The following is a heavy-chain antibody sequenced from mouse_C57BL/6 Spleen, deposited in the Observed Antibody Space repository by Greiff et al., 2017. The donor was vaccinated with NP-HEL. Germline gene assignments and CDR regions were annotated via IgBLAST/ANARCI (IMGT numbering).Heavy chain of an antibody. CDR2: ISGGGGNT. D-gene: IGHD1-1*01. V-gene: IGHV5-9*01. J-gene: IGHJ1*03. CDR1: GFTFSSYT. CDR3: ARHAYYYGSSYRYFDV. Sequence: EVQGVESGGGLVKPGGSLKLSCAASGFTFSSYTMSWVRQTPEKRLEWVATISGGGGNTYYLDSVKGRFPISSDNAKNTLYLQMSSLRSEDTALYYCARHAYYYGSSYRYFDVWGTGTTVTVSS.